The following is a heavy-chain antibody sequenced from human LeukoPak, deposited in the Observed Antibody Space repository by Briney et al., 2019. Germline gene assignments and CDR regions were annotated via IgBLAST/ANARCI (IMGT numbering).Heavy chain of an antibody. D-gene: IGHD5-12*01. CDR3: AKLRGYRGYSDY. CDR2: TYPGDSDT. CDR1: GYSFTSFW. V-gene: IGHV5-51*01. J-gene: IGHJ4*02. Sequence: GESLKISCKASGYSFTSFWIGWVRQVPGKGLEWMGITYPGDSDTRYSPSFQGQVTFSADKSITTAYLQWSSLKASDTAMCYCAKLRGYRGYSDYWGQGTLVTVSS.